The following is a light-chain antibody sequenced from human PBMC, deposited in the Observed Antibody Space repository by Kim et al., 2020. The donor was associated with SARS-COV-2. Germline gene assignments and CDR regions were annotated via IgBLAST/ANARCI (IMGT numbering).Light chain of an antibody. CDR2: GKN. V-gene: IGLV3-19*01. CDR3: NSRDSNDNVV. Sequence: VALGQPVRITCQGDSLRSYYATWYHQKPGQAPILVIYGKNNRPSGIPDRFSGSSSGNTASLTITGTQAGDEADYYCNSRDSNDNVVFGGGTQLTVL. CDR1: SLRSYY. J-gene: IGLJ2*01.